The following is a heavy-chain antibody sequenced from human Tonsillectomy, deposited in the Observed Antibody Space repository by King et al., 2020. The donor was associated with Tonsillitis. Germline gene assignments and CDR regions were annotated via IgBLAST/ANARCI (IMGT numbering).Heavy chain of an antibody. CDR3: ARGGFDY. CDR2: ISYDGSNK. Sequence: QLVQSGGGGVQPGRSLRLSCATSGFACSSYVMHRVRPAPGKGLEWGALISYDGSNKYSADSVKGRFIISRDNSKNTLYLQMNSLRAEDTVVYYCARGGFDYWGQGTLVTVSS. CDR1: GFACSSYV. V-gene: IGHV3-30*03. J-gene: IGHJ4*02. D-gene: IGHD3-16*01.